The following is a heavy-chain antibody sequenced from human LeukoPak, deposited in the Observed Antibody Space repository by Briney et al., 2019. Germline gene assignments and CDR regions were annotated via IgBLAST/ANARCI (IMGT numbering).Heavy chain of an antibody. V-gene: IGHV3-30-3*01. D-gene: IGHD5-18*01. CDR3: ARGRGYSYGYVDY. CDR2: ISYDGSNK. CDR1: GFTFSSYA. Sequence: PGRSLRPSCAASGFTFSSYAMHWVRQAPGKGLEWVAVISYDGSNKYYADSVKGRFTISRDNSKNTLYLQMNSLRAEDTAVYYCARGRGYSYGYVDYWGQGTLVTVSS. J-gene: IGHJ4*02.